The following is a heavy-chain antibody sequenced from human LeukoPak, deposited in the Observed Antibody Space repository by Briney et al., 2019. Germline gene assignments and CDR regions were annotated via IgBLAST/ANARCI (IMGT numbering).Heavy chain of an antibody. J-gene: IGHJ4*02. CDR2: ISTSSSYI. V-gene: IGHV3-21*04. CDR3: AKRSVSRYYGSGSYYLSYFDY. D-gene: IGHD3-10*01. CDR1: GFTFSNYS. Sequence: GGSLRLSCAASGFTFSNYSMNWVRQAPGKGLEWVSSISTSSSYIFYGDSVKGRFTISRDNSKNTLYLQMNSLRAEDTAVYYCAKRSVSRYYGSGSYYLSYFDYWGQGTLVTVSS.